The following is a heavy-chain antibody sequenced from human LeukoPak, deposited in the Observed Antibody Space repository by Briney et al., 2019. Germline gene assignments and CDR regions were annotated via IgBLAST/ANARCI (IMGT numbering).Heavy chain of an antibody. J-gene: IGHJ4*02. D-gene: IGHD6-6*01. CDR3: ARLTRLSTSPDRYYLDY. CDR2: IYTSGST. CDR1: GDSISSYY. V-gene: IGHV4-4*09. Sequence: SETLSLTCTVSGDSISSYYWSWIRQPPGKGLEWIGYIYTSGSTNYIPSLKGRVTISIDTSKNQFSLKLSSVTAADSAVYYCARLTRLSTSPDRYYLDYWGQGTLVTVSP.